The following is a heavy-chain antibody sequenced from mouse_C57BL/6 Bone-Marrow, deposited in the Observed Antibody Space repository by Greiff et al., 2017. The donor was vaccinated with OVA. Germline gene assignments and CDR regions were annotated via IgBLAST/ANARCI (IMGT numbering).Heavy chain of an antibody. CDR3: VTLWLRLGYYFDY. J-gene: IGHJ2*01. Sequence: VQLQQSGAELARPGASVKLSCKASGYTFTSYGISWVKQRTGQGLEWIGEIYPRSGNTYYIEKFKGKATLTAAKSSSTAYMELRSLTSEDSAVYFWVTLWLRLGYYFDYWGQGTTLTVSS. CDR2: IYPRSGNT. CDR1: GYTFTSYG. D-gene: IGHD2-2*01. V-gene: IGHV1-81*01.